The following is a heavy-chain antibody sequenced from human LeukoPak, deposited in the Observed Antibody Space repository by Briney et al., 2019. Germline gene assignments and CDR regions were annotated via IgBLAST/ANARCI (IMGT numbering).Heavy chain of an antibody. J-gene: IGHJ4*02. CDR2: IRSDGSEN. Sequence: PGGSLRLSCAASGFAFINSGMHWVRQAPGKGGEWVAFIRSDGSENFYGESVKGRFTISRDNYKNTLSLQMNSLRAEDTPVYYCAREHRIYSSSCLDYWGEGTLVTVSS. CDR1: GFAFINSG. V-gene: IGHV3-30*02. CDR3: AREHRIYSSSCLDY. D-gene: IGHD6-13*01.